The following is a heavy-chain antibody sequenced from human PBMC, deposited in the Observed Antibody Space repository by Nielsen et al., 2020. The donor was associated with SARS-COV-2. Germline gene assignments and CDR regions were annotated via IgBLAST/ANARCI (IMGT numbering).Heavy chain of an antibody. J-gene: IGHJ3*02. V-gene: IGHV1-46*01. CDR3: ARSMVVVVIAPTNDAFDI. CDR2: INPSGGST. D-gene: IGHD3-22*01. CDR1: GYTFTGYY. Sequence: ASVKVSCKASGYTFTGYYMHWVRQAPGQGLEWMGIINPSGGSTSYAQKFQGRVTMTRDTSTSTVYMELSSLRSEDTAVYYCARSMVVVVIAPTNDAFDIWGQGTMVTVSS.